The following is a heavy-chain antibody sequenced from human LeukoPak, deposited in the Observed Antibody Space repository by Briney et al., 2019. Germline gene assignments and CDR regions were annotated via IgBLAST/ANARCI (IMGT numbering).Heavy chain of an antibody. CDR3: ARGWIQLSLVPPGH. CDR1: GFTFSSYW. CDR2: IKQDGSEK. V-gene: IGHV3-7*04. D-gene: IGHD5-18*01. J-gene: IGHJ4*02. Sequence: GGSLRLSCAASGFTFSSYWMSWVRQAPGKGLEWVANIKQDGSEKYYVDSVKGRFTISRDNAKNSLYLQMNSLRAEDTAVYYCARGWIQLSLVPPGHWGQGTLVTVSS.